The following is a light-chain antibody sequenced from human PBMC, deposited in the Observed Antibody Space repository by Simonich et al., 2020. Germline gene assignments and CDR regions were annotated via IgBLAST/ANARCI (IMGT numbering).Light chain of an antibody. CDR1: KSVLYSSNNNNY. Sequence: DIVMTQSPDSLAVSLGERATINCKSSKSVLYSSNNNNYLTWYQQKPEQPPKLLIYWASTRESGVPDRFSGSGSGTYFTLTISSLQAEDVAVYYCQQYYSTPCTFGQGTKVEIK. CDR3: QQYYSTPCT. J-gene: IGKJ1*01. V-gene: IGKV4-1*01. CDR2: WAS.